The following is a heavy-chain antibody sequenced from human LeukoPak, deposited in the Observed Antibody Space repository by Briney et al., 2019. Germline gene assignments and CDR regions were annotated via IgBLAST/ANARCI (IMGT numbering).Heavy chain of an antibody. CDR2: INPSGGST. D-gene: IGHD3-10*01. V-gene: IGHV1-46*01. CDR3: ASVVFRGVLDYYYYYGMDV. Sequence: ASVKVSCKASGYTFTSYYMHWVRQAPGQGLEWMGIINPSGGSTSYAQKFQGRVTMTRDTSTSTVYMELSSLRSEDTAVYYCASVVFRGVLDYYYYYGMDVWGQGTTVTVSS. CDR1: GYTFTSYY. J-gene: IGHJ6*02.